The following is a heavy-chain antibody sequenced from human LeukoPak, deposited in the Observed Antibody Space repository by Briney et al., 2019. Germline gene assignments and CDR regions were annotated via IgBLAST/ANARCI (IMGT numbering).Heavy chain of an antibody. CDR2: INTGHIT. D-gene: IGHD3-22*01. CDR3: VKGGFTYYDD. J-gene: IGHJ4*02. V-gene: IGHV3-23*01. Sequence: GGSLRLSCAASGFTFDYSAMTWVRQAPEKGQEWVSTINTGHITFYSNSVKGRFTISRDNSKNALFLQMNSLRAEDTAIYYCVKGGFTYYDDWGQGTLVTVSS. CDR1: GFTFDYSA.